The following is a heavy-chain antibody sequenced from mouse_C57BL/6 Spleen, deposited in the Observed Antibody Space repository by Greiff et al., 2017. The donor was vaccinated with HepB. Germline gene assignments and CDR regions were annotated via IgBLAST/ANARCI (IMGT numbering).Heavy chain of an antibody. CDR3: AREAYYADGYFDV. V-gene: IGHV7-1*01. D-gene: IGHD1-1*01. Sequence: EVMLVESGGGLVQSGRSLRLSCATSGFTFSDFYMEWVRQAPGKGLEWIAASRNKANDYTTEYSASVKGRFIVSRDTSQSILYLQMNALRAEDTAIYYCAREAYYADGYFDVWGTGTTVTVSS. J-gene: IGHJ1*03. CDR1: GFTFSDFY. CDR2: SRNKANDYTT.